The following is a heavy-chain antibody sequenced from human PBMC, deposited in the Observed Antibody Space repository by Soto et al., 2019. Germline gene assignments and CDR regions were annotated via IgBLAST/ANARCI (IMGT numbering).Heavy chain of an antibody. Sequence: SETLSLTCTVSGGSISRYYWSRIRQPPGKGLEWIGYMYNTGSTIYNPSLKSRVTISVDTSKNQFSLKLNSVTAADTAVYYCARDLWGYCGADCYPLDVWGQGTTVTVSS. V-gene: IGHV4-59*01. CDR2: MYNTGST. D-gene: IGHD2-21*02. J-gene: IGHJ6*02. CDR1: GGSISRYY. CDR3: ARDLWGYCGADCYPLDV.